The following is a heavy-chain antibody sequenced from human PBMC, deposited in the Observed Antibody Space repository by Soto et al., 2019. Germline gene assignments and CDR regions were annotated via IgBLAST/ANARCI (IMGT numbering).Heavy chain of an antibody. CDR3: ARTYGGNSFDY. J-gene: IGHJ4*02. D-gene: IGHD2-21*02. Sequence: QVQLQQWGAGLLKPSETLSLTSAVDGGSFSGYYWSWSRQPPGKGLEWIGEIRHSGSTNYNPSLKSRVTISVDTSKNQFSLKLSSVTAADTAVYYCARTYGGNSFDYWGQGTLVTVSS. CDR1: GGSFSGYY. CDR2: IRHSGST. V-gene: IGHV4-34*01.